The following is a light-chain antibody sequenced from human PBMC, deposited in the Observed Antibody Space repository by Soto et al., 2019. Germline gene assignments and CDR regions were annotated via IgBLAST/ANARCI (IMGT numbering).Light chain of an antibody. J-gene: IGLJ2*01. Sequence: QSVLTQPASVSRSPGQSITISCTGTSSDVGGYNYVSWYQQHPGKVTKLMIYEVSNRPSGVSNRFSGSKSGNTASLTISGLQAEDEADYYCNSYTSSSTLVFGGGTKLTVL. CDR1: SSDVGGYNY. CDR2: EVS. CDR3: NSYTSSSTLV. V-gene: IGLV2-14*01.